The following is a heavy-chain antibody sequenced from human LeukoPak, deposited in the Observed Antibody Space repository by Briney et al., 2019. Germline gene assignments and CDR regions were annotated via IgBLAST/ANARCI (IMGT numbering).Heavy chain of an antibody. Sequence: AGRSLRLSCAASGFPFSSYGMHWVRQAPGKGLEWVAVIWYDGSTKYYADSVKGRFTISRDNSRNTLYLHMSTLRAEDTAVYYCSAQPESLAGAMYSWGQGALVTVSS. CDR2: IWYDGSTK. CDR1: GFPFSSYG. J-gene: IGHJ4*02. CDR3: SAQPESLAGAMYS. V-gene: IGHV3-33*01. D-gene: IGHD6-19*01.